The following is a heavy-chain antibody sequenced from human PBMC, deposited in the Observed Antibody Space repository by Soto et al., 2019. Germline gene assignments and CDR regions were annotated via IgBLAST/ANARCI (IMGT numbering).Heavy chain of an antibody. CDR3: ATPACAATWCSPSHNLDH. CDR1: GGTFVRHV. D-gene: IGHD2-2*01. Sequence: QVQLVQSGAEVQKPESSVKVSCKPSGGTFVRHVISWVRQAPGQGPEWMGKINPLSGISNYAQKFQDRVTFTADTDSSTAYMELSSLRSDDTAVYYCATPACAATWCSPSHNLDHWGQGTLVTVSS. V-gene: IGHV1-69*09. J-gene: IGHJ4*02. CDR2: INPLSGIS.